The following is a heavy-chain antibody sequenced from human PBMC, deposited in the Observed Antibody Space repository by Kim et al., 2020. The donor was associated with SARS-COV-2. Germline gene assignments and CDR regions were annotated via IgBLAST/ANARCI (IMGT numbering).Heavy chain of an antibody. CDR3: TGSPGFDP. Sequence: GFATVYGASGKGRFTISRDDSKNTAYLQMNSLKTDDAAVYYCTGSPGFDPWGQGTLVTVSS. D-gene: IGHD6-13*01. CDR2: GFAT. V-gene: IGHV3-73*01. J-gene: IGHJ5*02.